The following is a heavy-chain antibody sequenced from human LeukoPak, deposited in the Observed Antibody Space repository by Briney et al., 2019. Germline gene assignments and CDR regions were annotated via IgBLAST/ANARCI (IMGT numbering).Heavy chain of an antibody. Sequence: GASVKVSCKASGYTFTGYYMHWVRQAPGQGLEWMGWINPNSGGTNYAQKFQGRVTMTRDTSISTAYMELSRLRSDDTAVYYCATFYGSGRPIPYYYYMDVWGKGTTVTVSS. J-gene: IGHJ6*03. D-gene: IGHD3-10*01. CDR2: INPNSGGT. CDR3: ATFYGSGRPIPYYYYMDV. V-gene: IGHV1-2*02. CDR1: GYTFTGYY.